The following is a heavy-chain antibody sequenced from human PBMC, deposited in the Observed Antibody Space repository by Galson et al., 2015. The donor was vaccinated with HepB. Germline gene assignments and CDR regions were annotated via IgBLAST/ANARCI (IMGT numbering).Heavy chain of an antibody. V-gene: IGHV3-66*01. Sequence: SLRLSCAASGFTVSSNYMSWVRQAPGKGLEWVSVIYSGGSTYYADSVKGRFTISKDNSKNTLYLQMNSLRAEDTAVYYCARASQDAFDIWGQGTMVTVSS. CDR1: GFTVSSNY. CDR3: ARASQDAFDI. CDR2: IYSGGST. J-gene: IGHJ3*02.